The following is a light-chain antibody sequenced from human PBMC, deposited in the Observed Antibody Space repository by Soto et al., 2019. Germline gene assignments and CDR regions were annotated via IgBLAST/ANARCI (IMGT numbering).Light chain of an antibody. J-gene: IGKJ3*01. V-gene: IGKV1-12*01. CDR3: QQTDSFPVT. CDR2: TAS. Sequence: DIQMTQSPSSVSASVGDRVTITCRASQGIYTWLAWYQQKSGKAPKLLIYTASSLQRGVPSRFTGSGSGTEFTLTITSLEPEDFATYYCQQTDSFPVTFGPGTKVDIK. CDR1: QGIYTW.